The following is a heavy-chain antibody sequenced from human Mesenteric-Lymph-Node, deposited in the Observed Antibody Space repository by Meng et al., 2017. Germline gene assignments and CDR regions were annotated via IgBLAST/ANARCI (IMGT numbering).Heavy chain of an antibody. CDR1: GDSISNNDW. CDR3: ARNNYYWYFDL. Sequence: SETLSLTCAVSGDSISNNDWWSWVRQPPGKGLEWIGESYHSGSTNYNPSLESRVTISVDKSKNQFSLRLTSVTAADTAVYYCARNNYYWYFDLWGRGTLVTVSS. D-gene: IGHD5-24*01. V-gene: IGHV4-4*02. J-gene: IGHJ2*01. CDR2: SYHSGST.